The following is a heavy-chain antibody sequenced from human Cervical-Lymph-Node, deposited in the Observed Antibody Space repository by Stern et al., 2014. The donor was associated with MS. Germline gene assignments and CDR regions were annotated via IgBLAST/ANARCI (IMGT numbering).Heavy chain of an antibody. D-gene: IGHD6-19*01. J-gene: IGHJ4*02. CDR1: GFTFSSYA. CDR2: ISYDRSQK. V-gene: IGHV3-30-3*01. CDR3: ASPAGSSDWADFDS. Sequence: VQLVESGGGVVQPGRSLRLSCAASGFTFSSYAMHWVRQAPGKGLEWVAVISYDRSQKYYADSVQGRFSISRDNSKSTLYLQMNSLRPNDTAMYYCASPAGSSDWADFDSWGQGTLVTVSS.